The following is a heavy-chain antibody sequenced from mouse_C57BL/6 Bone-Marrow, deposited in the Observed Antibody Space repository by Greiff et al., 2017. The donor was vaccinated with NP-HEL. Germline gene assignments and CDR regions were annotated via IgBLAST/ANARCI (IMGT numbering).Heavy chain of an antibody. V-gene: IGHV5-15*01. J-gene: IGHJ4*01. CDR1: GFTFSDYG. CDR3: ARYYYGSSPYYAMDY. Sequence: DVKLVESGGGLVQPGGSLKLSCAASGFTFSDYGMAWVRQAPRKGPEWVAFISNLAYSIYYADTVTGRFTISRENAKNTLYLEMSSLRSEDTAMYYCARYYYGSSPYYAMDYWGQGTSVTVSS. CDR2: ISNLAYSI. D-gene: IGHD1-1*01.